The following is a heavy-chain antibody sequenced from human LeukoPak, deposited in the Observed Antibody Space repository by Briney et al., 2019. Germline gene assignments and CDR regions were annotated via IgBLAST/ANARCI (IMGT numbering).Heavy chain of an antibody. CDR2: INPNSGDT. V-gene: IGHV1-2*02. J-gene: IGHJ5*02. D-gene: IGHD3-10*01. Sequence: ASVKVSCKPSGSTFTGYYMHWVRQAPGQGLEWMGWINPNSGDTNYAQKFQGRVTMTRDTSISTAYMELSRLRSDDTAVYYCARDLHGSGSNWFDPWGQGTLVTVSS. CDR3: ARDLHGSGSNWFDP. CDR1: GSTFTGYY.